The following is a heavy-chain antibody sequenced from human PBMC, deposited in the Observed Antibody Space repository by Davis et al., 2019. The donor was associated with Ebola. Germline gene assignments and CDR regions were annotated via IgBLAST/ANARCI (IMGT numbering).Heavy chain of an antibody. D-gene: IGHD2-15*01. J-gene: IGHJ6*03. Sequence: GESLKISCAASGFTFDDYGMSWVRQAPGKGLEWVSGINWNGGSTGYADSVKGRFTISRDNSKNTLYLQMNSLRAEDTAVYYCAKDSIVVVLKDYMDVWGKGTTVTVSS. V-gene: IGHV3-20*04. CDR3: AKDSIVVVLKDYMDV. CDR1: GFTFDDYG. CDR2: INWNGGST.